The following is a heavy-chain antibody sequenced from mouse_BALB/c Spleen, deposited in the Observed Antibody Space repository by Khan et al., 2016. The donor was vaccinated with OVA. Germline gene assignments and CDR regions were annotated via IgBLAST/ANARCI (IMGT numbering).Heavy chain of an antibody. CDR3: TRLAYYYDSEGFAY. CDR2: VSNGGSYP. D-gene: IGHD1-1*01. J-gene: IGHJ3*01. CDR1: GFTFSTYG. Sequence: EVQLQESRGDLVKPGGSLKLSCAASGFTFSTYGMSWVRQTPDKRLEWVATVSNGGSYPYFPDSVQGRFTISRDNAKNTLYLQMSGLKSEDTVMFYCTRLAYYYDSEGFAYWGQGTMVTVSA. V-gene: IGHV5-6*01.